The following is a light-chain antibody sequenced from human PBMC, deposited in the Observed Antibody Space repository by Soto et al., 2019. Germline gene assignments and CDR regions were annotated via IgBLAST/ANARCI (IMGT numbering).Light chain of an antibody. V-gene: IGKV3-20*01. CDR2: GAS. CDR1: QSVSSNY. J-gene: IGKJ3*01. CDR3: HQYGSSPFT. Sequence: EIVLTQSPGTLSLSPGERATLSCRASQSVSSNYLAWYQQKPGQAPRLLIYGASSRATGIPERFSGSGSGTDFTLTISRLEPEEFAVYYCHQYGSSPFTFGRGTKVEIK.